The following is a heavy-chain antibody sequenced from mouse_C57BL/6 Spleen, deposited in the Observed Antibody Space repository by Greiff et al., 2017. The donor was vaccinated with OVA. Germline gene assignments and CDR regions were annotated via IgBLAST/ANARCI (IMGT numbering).Heavy chain of an antibody. V-gene: IGHV5-4*01. J-gene: IGHJ1*03. CDR3: ARDAYDYDEDWYFDV. D-gene: IGHD2-4*01. Sequence: EVQRVESGGGLVKPGGSLKLSCAASGFTFSSYAMSWVRQTPEKRLEWVATISDGGSYTYYPDNVKGRFTISRDNAKNNLYLQMSHLKSEDTAMYYCARDAYDYDEDWYFDVWGTGTTVTVSS. CDR2: ISDGGSYT. CDR1: GFTFSSYA.